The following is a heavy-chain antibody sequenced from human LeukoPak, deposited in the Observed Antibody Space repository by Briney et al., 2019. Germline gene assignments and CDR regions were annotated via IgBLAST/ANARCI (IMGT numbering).Heavy chain of an antibody. V-gene: IGHV3-7*01. Sequence: PGGSLRLSCAASGFTFSNYGMHWVRQAPGKGLEWVAKISQDGSEKYYVDSVKGRFTISRDSGKNSLYLQMNSLRAEDTAVYYCARAVGSSGCDYWGQGTLVTVSS. J-gene: IGHJ4*02. CDR3: ARAVGSSGCDY. CDR1: GFTFSNYG. CDR2: ISQDGSEK. D-gene: IGHD6-19*01.